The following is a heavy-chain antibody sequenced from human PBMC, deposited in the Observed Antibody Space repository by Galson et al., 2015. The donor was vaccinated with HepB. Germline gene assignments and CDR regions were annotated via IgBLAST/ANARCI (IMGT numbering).Heavy chain of an antibody. V-gene: IGHV1-69*02. CDR2: IIPILGIA. D-gene: IGHD6-19*01. CDR1: GGTFSSYT. Sequence: SVKVSCKASGGTFSSYTISWVRQAPGQGLEWMGRIIPILGIANYAQKFQGRVTITADKSTSTAYMELSSLRSEDTAVYYCATRDYGIAVAGTSGYGMDVWGQGTTVTVSS. J-gene: IGHJ6*02. CDR3: ATRDYGIAVAGTSGYGMDV.